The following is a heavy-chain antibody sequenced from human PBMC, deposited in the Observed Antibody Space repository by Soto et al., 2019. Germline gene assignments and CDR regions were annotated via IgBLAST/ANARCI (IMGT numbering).Heavy chain of an antibody. D-gene: IGHD3-10*01. CDR3: AKDPLRGVRGVITYYYGMDV. Sequence: QVQLVESGGGVVQPGRSLRLSCAASGFTFSSYGMHWVRQAPGKGLEWVAGISYDGSNKYYADSVKGRFTISRDNSKNTLYLQMNSLRAEDTAVYYCAKDPLRGVRGVITYYYGMDVWGQGTTVTVSS. J-gene: IGHJ6*02. CDR1: GFTFSSYG. V-gene: IGHV3-30*18. CDR2: ISYDGSNK.